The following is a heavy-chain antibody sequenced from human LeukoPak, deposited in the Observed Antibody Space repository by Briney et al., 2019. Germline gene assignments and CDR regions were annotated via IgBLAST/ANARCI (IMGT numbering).Heavy chain of an antibody. D-gene: IGHD3-9*01. CDR3: AKDYDILTGSEY. J-gene: IGHJ4*02. Sequence: PEGSLRLSCAASGFTFSSYAMSWVRQAPGKGLEWVSAISGSSGSTYYADSVKGRFTISRDNSKNTLYLQMNSLRAEDTAVYYCAKDYDILTGSEYWGQGTPVTVSS. V-gene: IGHV3-23*01. CDR1: GFTFSSYA. CDR2: ISGSSGST.